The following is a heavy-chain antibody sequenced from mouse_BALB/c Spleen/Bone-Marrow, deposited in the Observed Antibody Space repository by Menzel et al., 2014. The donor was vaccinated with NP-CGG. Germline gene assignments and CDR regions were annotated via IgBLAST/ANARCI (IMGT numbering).Heavy chain of an antibody. V-gene: IGHV2-4*02. CDR3: ARNKATLYGTSSWFAY. CDR2: IWSGGST. D-gene: IGHD1-1*01. J-gene: IGHJ3*01. Sequence: QVQLKESGPGLVQPSQSLSITCIVSGFSLTSYGVHWVRQPPGKGLEWLGVIWSGGSTDYNAAFISRLSISKDNSKSQVFFKMSSLQADDTAIYFCARNKATLYGTSSWFAYWGQGTLVTVSA. CDR1: GFSLTSYG.